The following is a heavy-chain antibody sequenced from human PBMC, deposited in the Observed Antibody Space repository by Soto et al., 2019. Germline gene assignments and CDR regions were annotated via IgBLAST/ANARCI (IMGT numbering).Heavy chain of an antibody. CDR3: AREFGGYCSGGSCYSGAFDI. CDR2: ISSSGSTI. CDR1: GFTFSSYE. D-gene: IGHD2-15*01. J-gene: IGHJ3*02. Sequence: GESLKISCAASGFTFSSYEMNWVRQAPGKGLEWVSYISSSGSTIYYADSVKGRFTISRDNAKNSLYLQMNSLRAEDTAVYYCAREFGGYCSGGSCYSGAFDIWGQGTMVTVSS. V-gene: IGHV3-48*03.